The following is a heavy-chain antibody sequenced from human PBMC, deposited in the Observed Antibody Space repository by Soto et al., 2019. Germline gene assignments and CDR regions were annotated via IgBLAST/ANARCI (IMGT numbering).Heavy chain of an antibody. Sequence: PSQLISLERSVAGGSITRYSSNYFRQPPGKGLEWIGYIYYSGSTNYNPSLKSRVTISVDTSKNQFSLKLSSVTVADTAVYYCARGIGDPVDYGGQGTLVTVPS. D-gene: IGHD3-16*01. V-gene: IGHV4-59*01. J-gene: IGHJ4*02. CDR3: ARGIGDPVDY. CDR1: GGSITRYS. CDR2: IYYSGST.